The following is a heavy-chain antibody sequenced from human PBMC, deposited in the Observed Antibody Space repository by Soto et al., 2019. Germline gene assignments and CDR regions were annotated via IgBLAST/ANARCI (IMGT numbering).Heavy chain of an antibody. D-gene: IGHD6-19*01. Sequence: GGSLRLSCAASGFTFSSYAMHWVRQAPGKGLEWVAVISYDGSNKYYADSVKGRFTISRDNSKNTLYLQMNSLRAEDTAVYYCARDENSSGWYYWGQGTLVTVSS. V-gene: IGHV3-30*04. CDR1: GFTFSSYA. J-gene: IGHJ4*02. CDR2: ISYDGSNK. CDR3: ARDENSSGWYY.